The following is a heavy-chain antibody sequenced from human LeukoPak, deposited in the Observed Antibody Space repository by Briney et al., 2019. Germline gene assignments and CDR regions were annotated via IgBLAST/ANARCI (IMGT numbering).Heavy chain of an antibody. V-gene: IGHV3-23*01. D-gene: IGHD2-2*01. CDR3: AKVLRYCSSTSCYAFDI. Sequence: TGGSLRLSCAASGFTVSSNYMSWVRQAPGKGLEWVSAISGSGGSTYYADSVKGRFTISRDNSKNTLYLQMNSLRAEDTAVYYCAKVLRYCSSTSCYAFDIWGQGTMVTVSS. CDR2: ISGSGGST. J-gene: IGHJ3*02. CDR1: GFTVSSNY.